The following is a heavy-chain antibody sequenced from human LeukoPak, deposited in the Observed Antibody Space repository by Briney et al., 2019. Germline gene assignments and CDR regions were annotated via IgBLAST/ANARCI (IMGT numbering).Heavy chain of an antibody. D-gene: IGHD1-26*01. J-gene: IGHJ4*02. Sequence: GGSLRLSCAASGFTFSSYGMHWVRQAPGKGLEWVAVISYDGSNKYYADSVKGRFTISRDNSKNTLYLQMNSLRAEDTAVYYCAKDSTFSGSYFDYWGQGTLVTVSS. V-gene: IGHV3-30*18. CDR2: ISYDGSNK. CDR1: GFTFSSYG. CDR3: AKDSTFSGSYFDY.